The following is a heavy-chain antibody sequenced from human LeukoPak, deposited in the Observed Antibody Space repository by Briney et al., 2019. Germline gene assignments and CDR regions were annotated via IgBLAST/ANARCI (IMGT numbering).Heavy chain of an antibody. D-gene: IGHD2-21*02. CDR1: GGSISSGGYY. Sequence: PSQTLSLTCTVSGGSISSGGYYWSWIRQHPGKGLEWIVYIYYSGSTYYNPSLKSRVTISVDTSKNQFSLKLSSVTAADTAVYYCARATAAYCGGDCYSGGVHYQLDYWGQGTLVTVSS. V-gene: IGHV4-31*03. CDR2: IYYSGST. CDR3: ARATAAYCGGDCYSGGVHYQLDY. J-gene: IGHJ4*02.